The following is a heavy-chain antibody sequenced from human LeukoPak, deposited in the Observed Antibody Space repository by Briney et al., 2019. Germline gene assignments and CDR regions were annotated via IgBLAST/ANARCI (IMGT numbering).Heavy chain of an antibody. D-gene: IGHD2/OR15-2a*01. CDR3: ARDPSNSIGRMTWFDP. J-gene: IGHJ5*02. CDR2: ISAYDGDT. CDR1: GYDFTRHG. Sequence: ASVKVSCKASGYDFTRHGISWVRQAPGQGLEWMGWISAYDGDTKYAQNFQGRVTLTTDTSTSTAYMELRSLRSDDTAVYYCARDPSNSIGRMTWFDPWGQGTLVTVSS. V-gene: IGHV1-18*01.